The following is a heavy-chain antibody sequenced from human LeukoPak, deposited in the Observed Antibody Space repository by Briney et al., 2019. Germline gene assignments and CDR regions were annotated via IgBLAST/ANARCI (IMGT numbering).Heavy chain of an antibody. CDR2: IYHSGST. D-gene: IGHD3-9*01. CDR3: ATSQSDYDILTGYYLY. J-gene: IGHJ4*02. Sequence: SGTRSLTCAVSGGSISSSNWWSWVRQPPGKGLEWIGEIYHSGSTNYNPSLKSRVTISVDKSKNQFSLKLSSVTAADTAVYYCATSQSDYDILTGYYLYWGQGTLVTVSS. V-gene: IGHV4-4*02. CDR1: GGSISSSNW.